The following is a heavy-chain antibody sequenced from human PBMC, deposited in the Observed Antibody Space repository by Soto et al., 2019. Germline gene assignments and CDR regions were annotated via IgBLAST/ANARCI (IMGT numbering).Heavy chain of an antibody. D-gene: IGHD3-10*01. V-gene: IGHV2-5*01. CDR1: GFSLTTGGLG. J-gene: IGHJ5*02. CDR3: SYRRVHSGMWFDP. Sequence: QITLKQSGPPLVKPTQTLTLTCTFSGFSLTTGGLGVAWLRQPPGMALEWLADIYWNEERNYSPSLKNRATITRDTSKNQVVLTVTNMDPVDTGTYYCSYRRVHSGMWFDPWGQGILVTVSS. CDR2: IYWNEER.